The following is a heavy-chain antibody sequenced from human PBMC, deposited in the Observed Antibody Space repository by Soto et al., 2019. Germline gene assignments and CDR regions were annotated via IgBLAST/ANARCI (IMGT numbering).Heavy chain of an antibody. CDR2: ISWNSGHI. J-gene: IGHJ6*02. Sequence: PGGSLRISRTGSGFTFVNYSMHWVRQAPWKGLEWVSGISWNSGHIGYADSVKGRFTISRDNAKNSLYLQMNSLRAEDTALYYCGKDIGRWEISGPYYYYSYGRDGYGQGPTV. CDR3: GKDIGRWEISGPYYYYSYGRDG. V-gene: IGHV3-9*01. D-gene: IGHD1-26*01. CDR1: GFTFVNYS.